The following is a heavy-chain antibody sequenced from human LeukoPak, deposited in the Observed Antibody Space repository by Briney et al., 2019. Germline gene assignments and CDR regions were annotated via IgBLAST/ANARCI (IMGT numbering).Heavy chain of an antibody. CDR1: GGSIRGYY. CDR3: VRLRSDYYYGMDV. CDR2: IYHSGST. Sequence: SETLSPTCTVSGGSIRGYYWSWIRQPPGKGLEWIGYIYHSGSTNYNPSLKSRVTMSVDTSKNQFSLKLSSVTAADTAVYYCVRLRSDYYYGMDVWGQGTTVTVSS. J-gene: IGHJ6*02. D-gene: IGHD4-17*01. V-gene: IGHV4-59*08.